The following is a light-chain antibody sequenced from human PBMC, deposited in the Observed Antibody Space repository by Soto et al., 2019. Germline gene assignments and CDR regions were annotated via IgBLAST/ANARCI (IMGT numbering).Light chain of an antibody. CDR2: NGS. Sequence: DIQMTQSPSSLSASLGDRVTITCRASQSISSFLNWYQQKSGKAPKLLIYNGSTLQSGVPSRFSGSGSGTEFTLTISSLQPDDFATYYCQHYNSYSEACGQGTKVDIK. CDR3: QHYNSYSEA. J-gene: IGKJ1*01. CDR1: QSISSF. V-gene: IGKV1-5*01.